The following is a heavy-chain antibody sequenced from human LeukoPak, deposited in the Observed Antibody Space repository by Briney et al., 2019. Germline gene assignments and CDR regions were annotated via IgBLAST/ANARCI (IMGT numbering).Heavy chain of an antibody. Sequence: SETLSLTCTVSGGSISTYYWSWIRQPPGKGLEWIGEINHSGSTNYNPSLKSRVTISVDTSKNQFSLKLSSVTAADTAVYYCARGSYVWGSYRPFDYWGQGTLVTVSS. CDR2: INHSGST. J-gene: IGHJ4*02. D-gene: IGHD3-16*02. CDR3: ARGSYVWGSYRPFDY. CDR1: GGSISTYY. V-gene: IGHV4-34*01.